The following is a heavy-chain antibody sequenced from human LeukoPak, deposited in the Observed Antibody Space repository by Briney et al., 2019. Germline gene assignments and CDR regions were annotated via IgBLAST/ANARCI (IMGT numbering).Heavy chain of an antibody. Sequence: ASVKVSCKASGYTFTSYDINWVRQATGQGLEWMGWMNPNSGNTGYAQKFQGRVTMTRNTPISTAYMELSSLRSEDTAVYYCARADGYSGVDPHFDYWGQGTLVTVSS. CDR1: GYTFTSYD. CDR3: ARADGYSGVDPHFDY. CDR2: MNPNSGNT. J-gene: IGHJ4*02. V-gene: IGHV1-8*01. D-gene: IGHD5-18*01.